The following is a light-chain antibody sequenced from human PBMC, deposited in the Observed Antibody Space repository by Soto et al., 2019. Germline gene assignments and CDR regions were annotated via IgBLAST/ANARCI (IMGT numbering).Light chain of an antibody. CDR3: QQYNNWPPWT. Sequence: EIVMTQSPATLSVSPGERATLSCRASQSVYSNLAWYQQKPGQAPRLLIYGASTRATGIPARFSGSGSGTEFTLTISSLQSEDFAVYYCQQYNNWPPWTCGRGTKVEIK. J-gene: IGKJ1*01. CDR1: QSVYSN. CDR2: GAS. V-gene: IGKV3-15*01.